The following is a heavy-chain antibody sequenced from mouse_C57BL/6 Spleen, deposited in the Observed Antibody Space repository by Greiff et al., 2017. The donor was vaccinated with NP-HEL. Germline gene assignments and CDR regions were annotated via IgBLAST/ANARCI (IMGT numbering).Heavy chain of an antibody. CDR1: GYTFTSYW. J-gene: IGHJ1*03. CDR3: ARGITTVVGYFDV. V-gene: IGHV1-69*01. Sequence: VKQSCKASGYTFTSYWMHWVKQRPGQGLEWIGEIDPSDSYTNYNQKFKGKSTLTVDKSSSTAYMQLSSLTSEDSAVYYCARGITTVVGYFDVWGTGTTVTVSS. D-gene: IGHD1-1*01. CDR2: IDPSDSYT.